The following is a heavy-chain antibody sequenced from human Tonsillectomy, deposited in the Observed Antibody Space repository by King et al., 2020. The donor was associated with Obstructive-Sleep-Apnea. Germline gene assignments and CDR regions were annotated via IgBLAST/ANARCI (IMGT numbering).Heavy chain of an antibody. Sequence: VQLVESGGGLVQPGGSLRLSCVTSGFTFSNYWMGWVRQAPGKGLEWVANIKHDGSEKHYMDSVKGRFTNSRANAKNSGFLQMNSLRAEDTAVYYCARDPPLGAFWSIDFDQWGQGTLVTVSS. J-gene: IGHJ4*02. V-gene: IGHV3-7*03. D-gene: IGHD3-3*01. CDR3: ARDPPLGAFWSIDFDQ. CDR2: IKHDGSEK. CDR1: GFTFSNYW.